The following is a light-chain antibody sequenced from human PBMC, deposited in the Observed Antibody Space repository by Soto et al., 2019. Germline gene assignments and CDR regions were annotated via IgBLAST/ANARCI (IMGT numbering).Light chain of an antibody. J-gene: IGLJ2*01. V-gene: IGLV2-23*02. CDR3: CSYAGSSIVV. CDR1: SSDVGSYNL. Sequence: QSVLTQPASVSGSPGQSITISCTGTSSDVGSYNLVSWYQQLPGKAPILIIYEVNERPSGISNRFSGSKSGNTAALTISGLQCEDEADYYCCSYAGSSIVVFGGGTKLTVL. CDR2: EVN.